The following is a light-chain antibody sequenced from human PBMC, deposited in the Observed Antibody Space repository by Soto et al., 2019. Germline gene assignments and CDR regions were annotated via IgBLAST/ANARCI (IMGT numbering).Light chain of an antibody. CDR2: GAS. J-gene: IGKJ1*01. CDR3: QQYNNWPPWT. CDR1: QSVSSN. V-gene: IGKV3-15*01. Sequence: EIVMTQSPATLSVSPGERATLSCRASQSVSSNLAWYQQKPGQAPRLLIYGASTRATGIPARFSGSGSGTELTVTISSLRSEDFAVYYCQQYNNWPPWTFGQGPKVEIK.